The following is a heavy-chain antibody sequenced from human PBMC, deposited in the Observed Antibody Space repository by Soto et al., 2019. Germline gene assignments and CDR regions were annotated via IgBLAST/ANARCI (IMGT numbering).Heavy chain of an antibody. CDR2: IYYTGST. D-gene: IGHD2-21*01. CDR3: ARHHHLIAGDRNRWFDA. Sequence: QLPLQASGPGLVKPAETLSLSCTVSGDSISTSSYSWGWIRRPPGKGLDWIGSIYYTGSTYYNPSLKSRVTLSVDTTKRRFWLNLSSVAAADTAAYYCARHHHLIAGDRNRWFDALGPGTLVTVSS. V-gene: IGHV4-39*01. CDR1: GDSISTSSYS. J-gene: IGHJ5*01.